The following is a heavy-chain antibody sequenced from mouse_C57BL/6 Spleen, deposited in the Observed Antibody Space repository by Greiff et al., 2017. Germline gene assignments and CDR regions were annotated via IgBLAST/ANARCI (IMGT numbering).Heavy chain of an antibody. V-gene: IGHV1-72*01. Sequence: QVQLQQPGAELVKPGASVKLSCKASGYTFTSYWMHWVKQRPGRGLEWIGRIDPNSGGTKYNEKFKSKATLTVDKPSSTAYMQLSSLTSKDSAVYYCARYAPYYAMDYWGQGTSVTVSS. CDR3: ARYAPYYAMDY. J-gene: IGHJ4*01. CDR2: IDPNSGGT. CDR1: GYTFTSYW.